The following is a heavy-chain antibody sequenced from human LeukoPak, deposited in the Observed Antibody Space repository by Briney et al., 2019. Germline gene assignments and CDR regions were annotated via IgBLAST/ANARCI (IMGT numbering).Heavy chain of an antibody. CDR3: TTDPFAENYFDY. J-gene: IGHJ4*02. CDR2: IKSKTDGGTT. Sequence: PGGSLRLTCAASGFTFSNAWMSWVRQAPGRGLEWVGRIKSKTDGGTTDYAAPVKGRFTISRDDSKNTLYLQINSLKTEDTAVYYCTTDPFAENYFDYWGRGTLVTVSS. CDR1: GFTFSNAW. V-gene: IGHV3-15*01. D-gene: IGHD1-14*01.